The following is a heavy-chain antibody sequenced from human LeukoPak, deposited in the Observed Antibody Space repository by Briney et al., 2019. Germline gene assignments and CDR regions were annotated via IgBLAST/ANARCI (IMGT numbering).Heavy chain of an antibody. CDR1: VFTFSNYA. Sequence: PGGSLRLSCAASVFTFSNYAMSWVRQAPGRGLEWVSAISNNGGATYYADSVKGRFTISRDNSKNTLFVQMSSLRAEDTAVYHCARQLGYCSDGSCYFDSWGQGTLVTVSS. D-gene: IGHD2-15*01. J-gene: IGHJ4*02. CDR2: ISNNGGAT. V-gene: IGHV3-23*01. CDR3: ARQLGYCSDGSCYFDS.